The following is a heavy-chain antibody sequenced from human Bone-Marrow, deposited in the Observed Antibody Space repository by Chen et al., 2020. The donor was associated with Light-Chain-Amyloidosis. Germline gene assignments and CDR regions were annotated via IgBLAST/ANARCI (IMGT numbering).Heavy chain of an antibody. D-gene: IGHD5-12*01. CDR2: IYPDDSDG. V-gene: IGHV5-51*01. CDR1: GYTFPNYW. CDR3: ARRRDGYNFDY. Sequence: EVQLEQSGPEVKKPGESLKISCKGSGYTFPNYWIGWVRQMPGKGLEWMACIYPDDSDGRYSPSFEGQVTISADKSITTAYRQWRSLEAADTAMYYCARRRDGYNFDYWGQGTLVTVSS. J-gene: IGHJ4*02.